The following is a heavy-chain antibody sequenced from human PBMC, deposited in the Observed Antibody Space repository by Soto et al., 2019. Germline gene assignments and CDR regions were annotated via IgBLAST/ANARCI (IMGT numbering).Heavy chain of an antibody. CDR3: AKLMGRQLLGVLDY. Sequence: GGSLRLSCAASGFTFSSYGMHWVRQAPGKGLEWVAVISYDGSNKYYADSVKGRFTISRDNSKNTLYLQMNSLRAEDTAVYYCAKLMGRQLLGVLDYWGQGTLVTVSS. CDR2: ISYDGSNK. D-gene: IGHD2-2*01. V-gene: IGHV3-30*18. J-gene: IGHJ4*02. CDR1: GFTFSSYG.